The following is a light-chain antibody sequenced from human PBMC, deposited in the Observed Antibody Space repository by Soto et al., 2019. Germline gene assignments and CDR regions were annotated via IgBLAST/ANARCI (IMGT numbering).Light chain of an antibody. V-gene: IGKV3-20*01. CDR1: QSVSSSY. CDR3: QQYGRSPRT. CDR2: GAS. Sequence: EIVLTQSPGTLSLSPGERATLSCRASQSVSSSYLAWYQQKPGQAPSLVIYGASSRATGISDRFSGSGSGTDFTLIISRLEPEDFAVYYCQQYGRSPRTFGQGTKVEIK. J-gene: IGKJ1*01.